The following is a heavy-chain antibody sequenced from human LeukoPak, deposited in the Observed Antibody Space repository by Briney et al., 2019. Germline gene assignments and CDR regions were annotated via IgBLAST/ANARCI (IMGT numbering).Heavy chain of an antibody. D-gene: IGHD1-1*01. Sequence: GGSLRLSCAASGFTFSNAWMSWVRQAPGKGLEWVGRIKSKTDGGTTDYAAPVKGRFTISRDDSKNTLYLQMNSLKTEDTAVYYCTTDRKAGGTAFDIWGQGTMVTVSS. V-gene: IGHV3-15*01. CDR2: IKSKTDGGTT. CDR3: TTDRKAGGTAFDI. J-gene: IGHJ3*02. CDR1: GFTFSNAW.